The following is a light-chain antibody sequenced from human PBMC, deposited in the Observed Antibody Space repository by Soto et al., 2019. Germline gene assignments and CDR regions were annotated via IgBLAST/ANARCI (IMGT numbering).Light chain of an antibody. CDR1: SSDVGGYNH. Sequence: QSVLTQPRSVSGSPGQSITISCTGTSSDVGGYNHVSWYQQHPGKAPKFILYDVSERPSGVPDRFSGSKSGNTASLTISGLQAEGEADYYCCSYAGSYTWVFGGGTKVTVL. V-gene: IGLV2-11*01. J-gene: IGLJ3*02. CDR3: CSYAGSYTWV. CDR2: DVS.